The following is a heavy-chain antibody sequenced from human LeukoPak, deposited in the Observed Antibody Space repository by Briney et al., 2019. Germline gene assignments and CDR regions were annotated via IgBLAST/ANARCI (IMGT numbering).Heavy chain of an antibody. Sequence: ASVKVSFKASGYTFTSYGISWVRQAPGQGPEWMGWISAYNGNTNYAQKLQGRATMTTDTSTSTAYMELRSLRSDDTAVYYCARVGAATYYDILTGYYWFDYWGQGTLVTVSS. CDR3: ARVGAATYYDILTGYYWFDY. CDR2: ISAYNGNT. CDR1: GYTFTSYG. D-gene: IGHD3-9*01. J-gene: IGHJ4*02. V-gene: IGHV1-18*01.